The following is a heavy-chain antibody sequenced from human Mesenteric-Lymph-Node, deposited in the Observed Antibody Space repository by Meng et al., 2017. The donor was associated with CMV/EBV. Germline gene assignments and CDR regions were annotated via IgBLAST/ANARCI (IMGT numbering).Heavy chain of an antibody. CDR1: GFTVSSNY. Sequence: GESLKISCAASGFTVSSNYMSWVRQAPGKGLEWVSVIYSGGSTYYADSVKGRFTISRDNSKNTLYLQMNSLRAEDTAVYYCARDGEVAGDYWGQGTLVTVSS. V-gene: IGHV3-53*05. J-gene: IGHJ4*02. CDR2: IYSGGST. D-gene: IGHD3-16*01. CDR3: ARDGEVAGDY.